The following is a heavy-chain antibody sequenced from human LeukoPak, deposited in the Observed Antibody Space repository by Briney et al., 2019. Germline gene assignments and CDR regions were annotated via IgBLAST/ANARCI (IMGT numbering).Heavy chain of an antibody. J-gene: IGHJ4*02. CDR3: ARETSGNYYFDS. Sequence: GGSLRLSCAASGFTFSTYIMKWVRQAPGKGLAWVSSIDSGGNYIDYADSVKGRFTISRDNAKNSPYLQMNSLRAEDTAVYYCARETSGNYYFDSWGQGTLVNVSS. CDR2: IDSGGNYI. CDR1: GFTFSTYI. D-gene: IGHD1-26*01. V-gene: IGHV3-21*01.